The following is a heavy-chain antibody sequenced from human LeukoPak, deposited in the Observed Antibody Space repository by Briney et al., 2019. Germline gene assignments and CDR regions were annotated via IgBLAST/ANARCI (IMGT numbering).Heavy chain of an antibody. Sequence: SVKVSCKASGGTFSSYTISWVRLAPGQGLEWMGGIVPIFGTANYAQKFQGRVTITADKSTSTSYMEVNSLRSEDTAVYYCAGDGGLGESSLDYWGQGTPVTVSS. J-gene: IGHJ4*02. V-gene: IGHV1-69*06. CDR3: AGDGGLGESSLDY. CDR1: GGTFSSYT. D-gene: IGHD3-10*01. CDR2: IVPIFGTA.